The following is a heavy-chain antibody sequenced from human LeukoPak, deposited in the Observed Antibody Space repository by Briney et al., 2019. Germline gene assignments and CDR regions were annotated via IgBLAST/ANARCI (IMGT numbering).Heavy chain of an antibody. CDR1: GGSISSSNW. CDR2: VYHSGAT. D-gene: IGHD3-10*01. J-gene: IGHJ4*02. V-gene: IGHV4-4*02. CDR3: ARGEGYGSGTVHFDY. Sequence: SGTLSLTCTVSGGSISSSNWWSWVRHPPGKGLEWIGEVYHSGATNYNPSLRSRVIISADRSSNQFSLRLNSVTAADTAVFYCARGEGYGSGTVHFDYWGRGILVTVSS.